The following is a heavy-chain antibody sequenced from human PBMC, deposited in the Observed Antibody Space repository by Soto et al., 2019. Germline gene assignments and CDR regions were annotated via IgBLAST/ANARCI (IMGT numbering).Heavy chain of an antibody. V-gene: IGHV5-10-1*01. CDR2: IDPSDSYT. Sequence: GESLKISCKGSGYTFTNYWISWVRQMPGKGLEWMGKIDPSDSYTKYSPPFEGHVTISADKSISTAHLQWTTLKASDTAMYYCARLPRAGGLYSYAMDVWGQGTTVTVSS. D-gene: IGHD2-15*01. CDR3: ARLPRAGGLYSYAMDV. CDR1: GYTFTNYW. J-gene: IGHJ6*02.